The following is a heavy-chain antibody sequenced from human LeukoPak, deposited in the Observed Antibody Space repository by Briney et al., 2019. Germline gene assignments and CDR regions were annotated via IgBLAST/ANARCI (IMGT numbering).Heavy chain of an antibody. CDR3: ARDLPLLGYSYGYRWFDP. CDR1: GGSISSGGYS. D-gene: IGHD5-18*01. Sequence: TLSLTCAVSGGSISSGGYSWSWIRQPPGKGLEWIGYIYYSGSTYYNPSLKSRVTISVDTSKNQFSLKLSSVTAADTAVYYCARDLPLLGYSYGYRWFDPWGQGTLVTVSS. J-gene: IGHJ5*02. V-gene: IGHV4-30-4*07. CDR2: IYYSGST.